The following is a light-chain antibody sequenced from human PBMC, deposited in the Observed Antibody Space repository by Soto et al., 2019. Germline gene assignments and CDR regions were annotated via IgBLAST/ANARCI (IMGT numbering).Light chain of an antibody. CDR2: IAS. J-gene: IGKJ4*01. CDR3: QQSKTFPLP. Sequence: DIQMTQSPSSVSASVGDIVTITCRASQDINSWLTWYQQKPGKAPKVLIYIASRLQSGVPSRFSGRGSGTDFSLTISNLQPEDFATYFCQQSKTFPLPFGGGTKVDIK. CDR1: QDINSW. V-gene: IGKV1-12*01.